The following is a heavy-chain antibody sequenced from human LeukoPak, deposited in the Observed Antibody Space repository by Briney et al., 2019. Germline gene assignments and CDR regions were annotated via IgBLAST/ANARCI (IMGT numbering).Heavy chain of an antibody. Sequence: PSETLSLTCTVSGGSISSYYWSWIRQPPGKGLEWIGYIYYSGSTNYNPSLKSRVTISVDTSKNQFSLKLSSVTAADTAVYYCARVYYGDYVDYWGQGTLVTVSS. D-gene: IGHD4-17*01. CDR2: IYYSGST. V-gene: IGHV4-59*01. CDR1: GGSISSYY. CDR3: ARVYYGDYVDY. J-gene: IGHJ4*02.